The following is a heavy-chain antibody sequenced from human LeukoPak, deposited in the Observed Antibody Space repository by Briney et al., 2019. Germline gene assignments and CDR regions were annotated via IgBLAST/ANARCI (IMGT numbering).Heavy chain of an antibody. CDR2: IKQDGSEK. D-gene: IGHD3-10*01. V-gene: IGHV3-7*03. CDR3: AKGYMVRGVYFDY. Sequence: GGSLRLSCAASRFTFSSYWMSWVRQAPGKGLEWVANIKQDGSEKYYVDPVKGRFTISRDNAKNSLYLQMNSLRAEDTAVYYCAKGYMVRGVYFDYWGQGTLVTVSS. J-gene: IGHJ4*02. CDR1: RFTFSSYW.